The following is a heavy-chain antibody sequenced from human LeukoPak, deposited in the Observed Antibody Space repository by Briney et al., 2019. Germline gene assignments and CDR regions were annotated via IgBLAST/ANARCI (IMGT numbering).Heavy chain of an antibody. J-gene: IGHJ4*02. D-gene: IGHD3-16*01. CDR1: GFTFGHFY. V-gene: IGHV3-11*01. Sequence: GGSPRLSCAASGFTFGHFYMAWIRQAPGRGLEPLSFISPTGDIKKYVDSVKGRFTISRDNAKNSMYLEMNSLSAEDTAFYYCAREHWAAPDHWGQGTLVTVSP. CDR3: AREHWAAPDH. CDR2: ISPTGDIK.